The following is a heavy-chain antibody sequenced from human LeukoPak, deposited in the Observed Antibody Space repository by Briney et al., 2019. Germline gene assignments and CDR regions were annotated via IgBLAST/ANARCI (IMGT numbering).Heavy chain of an antibody. CDR3: ARDLGTTMVRGVIITAPFGAFDI. Sequence: ASVNVSCNASGYTFTGYYLHWVRQAPGQGLEWMGIINPSGGSTSYAQKFQGRVTMTRDMSTSTVYMELSSLRSEDTAVYYCARDLGTTMVRGVIITAPFGAFDIWGQGTMVTVSS. J-gene: IGHJ3*02. CDR2: INPSGGST. D-gene: IGHD3-10*01. V-gene: IGHV1-46*01. CDR1: GYTFTGYY.